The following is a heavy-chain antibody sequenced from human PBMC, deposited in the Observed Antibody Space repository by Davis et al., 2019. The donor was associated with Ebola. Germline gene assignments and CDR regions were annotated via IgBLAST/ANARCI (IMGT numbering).Heavy chain of an antibody. Sequence: SETLSLTCTVSGGSISSSSYYWGWIRQPPGKGLEWIGSIYYSGSTYYNPSLKSRVTISVDTSKNQFSLKLSSVTAADTAVYYCARRAGYSSSWRANYYYYYGMDVWGQGTTVTVSS. V-gene: IGHV4-39*01. D-gene: IGHD6-13*01. CDR3: ARRAGYSSSWRANYYYYYGMDV. J-gene: IGHJ6*02. CDR2: IYYSGST. CDR1: GGSISSSSYY.